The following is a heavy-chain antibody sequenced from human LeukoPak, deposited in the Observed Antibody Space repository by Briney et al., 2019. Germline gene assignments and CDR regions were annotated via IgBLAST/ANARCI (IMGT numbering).Heavy chain of an antibody. V-gene: IGHV1-18*01. J-gene: IGHJ6*02. CDR2: ISAYNGNT. Sequence: GASVKVSCKASGYTFTSYGISWVRQAPGQGLEWMGWISAYNGNTNYAQKLQGRVAMTTDTSTSTAYMELRSLRSEDTAVYYCARAGGDIVATFAYYYYGMDVWGQGTTVTVSS. CDR3: ARAGGDIVATFAYYYYGMDV. CDR1: GYTFTSYG. D-gene: IGHD5-12*01.